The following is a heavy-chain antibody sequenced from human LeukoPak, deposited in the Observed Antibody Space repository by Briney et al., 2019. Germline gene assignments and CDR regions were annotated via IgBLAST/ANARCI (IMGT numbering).Heavy chain of an antibody. CDR2: IYTSGGT. CDR1: GGSISSYY. Sequence: PSETLSLTCTVAGGSISSYYWSWIRQPPGNGLEWIGYIYTSGGTNYNPSLKSRVTISVDTSKNQFSLKLSSVTAADTAVYYCARSSPTNRRSVVVDYYYMDVWGKGTTVTVSS. V-gene: IGHV4-4*09. CDR3: ARSSPTNRRSVVVDYYYMDV. J-gene: IGHJ6*03. D-gene: IGHD2-15*01.